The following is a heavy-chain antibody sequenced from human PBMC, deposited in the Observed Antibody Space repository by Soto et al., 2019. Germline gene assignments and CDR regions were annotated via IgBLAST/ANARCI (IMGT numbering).Heavy chain of an antibody. J-gene: IGHJ6*02. CDR3: AKGGISMSWNYYYYGMDV. Sequence: QVQLHQWGAGLLKPSATLSLTCAVSGASVSGQYWSWIRQPPGKGLEWVGEIIPTGSTTYNPSLKSRLSFSLDTSKNHFSMNLGSVSADDTAVYYCAKGGISMSWNYYYYGMDVWGQGTTVTVSS. D-gene: IGHD3-10*02. CDR1: GASVSGQY. CDR2: IIPTGST. V-gene: IGHV4-34*01.